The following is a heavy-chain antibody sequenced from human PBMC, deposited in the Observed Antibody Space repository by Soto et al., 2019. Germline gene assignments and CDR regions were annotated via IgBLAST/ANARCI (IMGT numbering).Heavy chain of an antibody. CDR3: ARGGYSGYDFDY. V-gene: IGHV1-2*04. Sequence: ASVKVSCKASGYTFTRSGISWVRQAPGQGLEWMGWINPNSGGTNYAQNFQGWVTMTRDTSITTAYMELSRLRSDDTAVYYCARGGYSGYDFDYWGQGTLVTVSS. D-gene: IGHD5-12*01. J-gene: IGHJ4*02. CDR2: INPNSGGT. CDR1: GYTFTRSG.